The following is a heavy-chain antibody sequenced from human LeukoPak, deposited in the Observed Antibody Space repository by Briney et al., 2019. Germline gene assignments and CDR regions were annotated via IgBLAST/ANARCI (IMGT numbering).Heavy chain of an antibody. Sequence: SETLSLTCTVSGGSISSYYWSWIRQPAGKGLEWIGRIYSTGSTNYNPSLKSRVTMSVDTSKNQFSLKLSSVTAADTAVYYCATLDTQAAAVIIGWGQGTLVTVSS. CDR2: IYSTGST. CDR1: GGSISSYY. CDR3: ATLDTQAAAVIIG. J-gene: IGHJ4*02. V-gene: IGHV4-4*07. D-gene: IGHD6-13*01.